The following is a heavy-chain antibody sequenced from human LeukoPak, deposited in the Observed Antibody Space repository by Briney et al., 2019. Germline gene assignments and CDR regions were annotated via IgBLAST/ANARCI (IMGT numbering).Heavy chain of an antibody. V-gene: IGHV3-9*01. CDR2: ISWNSGSI. CDR3: AKVDRPLRYFDWFYDY. D-gene: IGHD3-9*01. Sequence: GRSLRLSCAASGFTFDDYAMHWVRQAPGKGLEWVSGISWNSGSIGYADSVKGRFPISRDNAKNSLYLQMNSLRAEDTALYYCAKVDRPLRYFDWFYDYWGQGTLVTVSS. J-gene: IGHJ4*02. CDR1: GFTFDDYA.